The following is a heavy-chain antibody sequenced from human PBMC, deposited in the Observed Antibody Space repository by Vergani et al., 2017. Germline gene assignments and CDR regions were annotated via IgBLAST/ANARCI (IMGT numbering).Heavy chain of an antibody. CDR1: GYTLTELS. D-gene: IGHD3-16*02. V-gene: IGHV1-24*01. CDR2: FDPEDGET. J-gene: IGHJ4*02. CDR3: VQNPTYRS. Sequence: QVQLVQSGAEVQKPGASVKVSCKVSGYTLTELSMHWVRQAPGKGLEWMGGFDPEDGETIYAQKFQGRVTITADESTSTAYMELSSLRSEDTAVYYCVQNPTYRSWGQGTLVTVSS.